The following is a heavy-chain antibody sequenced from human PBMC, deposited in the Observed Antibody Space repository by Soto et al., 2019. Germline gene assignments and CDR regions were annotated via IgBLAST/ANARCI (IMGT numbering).Heavy chain of an antibody. CDR1: GGSISSGGYY. Sequence: PSETVSLTCTVSGGSISSGGYYWTWIRQHPGKGLEWIGYIYYSGSTYYNPSLQSRVTISVDTSKNQLSLKLNSVTAADTAVYYCVRKRDAMSSKPPDYWGQGTLVTVSS. J-gene: IGHJ4*02. CDR2: IYYSGST. D-gene: IGHD3-3*02. V-gene: IGHV4-31*03. CDR3: VRKRDAMSSKPPDY.